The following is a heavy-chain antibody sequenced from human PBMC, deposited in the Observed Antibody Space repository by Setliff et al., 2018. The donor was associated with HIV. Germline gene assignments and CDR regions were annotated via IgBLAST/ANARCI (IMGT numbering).Heavy chain of an antibody. CDR1: GGSISSSSYY. CDR3: ARGKTWLRFLDY. D-gene: IGHD5-12*01. CDR2: IYYSGSV. Sequence: PSETLSLTCTVSGGSISSSSYYWGWIRQPPGKGLEWIGSIYYSGSVYYNPSLKSRLTISVDTSKNQFSVKLNSVTAADTAVYYCARGKTWLRFLDYWGQGTLVTVSS. V-gene: IGHV4-39*07. J-gene: IGHJ4*02.